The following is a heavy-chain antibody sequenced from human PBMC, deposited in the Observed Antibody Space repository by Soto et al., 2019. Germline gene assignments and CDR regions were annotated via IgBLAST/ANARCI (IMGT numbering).Heavy chain of an antibody. Sequence: QVQVVQSGAEVKKPGASVKVACKASGYSFDTFGMSCVRQAPGQGLEWMGWISIEKGDTNSAQKFQDRVTMTTDTSTRTAYMELTSMTSDDTAVYYCARCYCSVGSCFTCWHFDLWGRGTLVTVSS. V-gene: IGHV1-18*01. J-gene: IGHJ2*01. D-gene: IGHD2-15*01. CDR3: ARCYCSVGSCFTCWHFDL. CDR1: GYSFDTFG. CDR2: ISIEKGDT.